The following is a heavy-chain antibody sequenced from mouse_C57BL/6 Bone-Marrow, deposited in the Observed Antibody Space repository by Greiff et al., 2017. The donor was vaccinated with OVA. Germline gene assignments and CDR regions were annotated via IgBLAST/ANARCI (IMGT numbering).Heavy chain of an antibody. CDR2: INPNNGGT. CDR3: AREKGPSAWFAY. CDR1: GYTFTDYY. V-gene: IGHV1-26*01. J-gene: IGHJ3*01. Sequence: EVQLQQSGPELVKPGASVKISCKASGYTFTDYYMNWVKQSHGKSLEWIGDINPNNGGTSYNQKFKGKATLTVDKSSSTAYMELRSLTSEDSAVYYCAREKGPSAWFAYWGQGTLVTVSA. D-gene: IGHD3-1*01.